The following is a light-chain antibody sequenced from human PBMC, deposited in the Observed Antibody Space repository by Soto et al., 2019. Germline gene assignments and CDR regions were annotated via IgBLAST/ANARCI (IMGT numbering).Light chain of an antibody. V-gene: IGLV2-11*01. CDR2: DVS. CDR1: NSDVCRYEY. CDR3: CTFAGSYTYV. J-gene: IGLJ1*01. Sequence: ALSQPRPVSGTRGQSVTISCTGSNSDVCRYEYFSSYPQHPGKVHKLIIYDVSERPAGVPDRFSGSKSGNTAFLPISGLQAEDEADYSCCTFAGSYTYVFGGGTQVTVL.